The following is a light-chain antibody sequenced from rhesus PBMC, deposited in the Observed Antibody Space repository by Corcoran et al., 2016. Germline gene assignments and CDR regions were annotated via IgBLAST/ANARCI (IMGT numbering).Light chain of an antibody. CDR2: YAT. CDR1: QGISSY. Sequence: DIQMSQSPSSLSASVGDRVTITCRASQGISSYLNWYQQKPGKAPKLLIYYATRLESGVPSRFSGSGSGTEFTRTISSRQPEDFATYYCQQGNSNPPTFGQGTKVEIK. J-gene: IGKJ1*01. V-gene: IGKV1-32*02. CDR3: QQGNSNPPT.